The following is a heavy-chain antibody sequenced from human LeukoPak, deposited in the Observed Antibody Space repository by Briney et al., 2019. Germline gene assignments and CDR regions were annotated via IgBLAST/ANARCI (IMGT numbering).Heavy chain of an antibody. CDR2: ISGSGGST. V-gene: IGHV3-23*01. CDR1: GFTFSSYA. Sequence: GVSLRLSCAASGFTFSSYAMSWVRQAPGKGLEWVSAISGSGGSTYYADSVKGRFTISRDNSKNTLYLQMNSLRAEDTAVYYCAKGYCSSTSCYLSGEYYFDYWGQGTLVTVSS. J-gene: IGHJ4*02. D-gene: IGHD2-2*01. CDR3: AKGYCSSTSCYLSGEYYFDY.